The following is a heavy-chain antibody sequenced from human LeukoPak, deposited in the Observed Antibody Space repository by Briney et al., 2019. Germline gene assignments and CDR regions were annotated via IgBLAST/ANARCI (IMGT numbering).Heavy chain of an antibody. Sequence: GGSLRLSCAASGFTFSSYAMHWVRQAPGKGLEWVAVISYDGSNKYYADSVKGRFTISRDNSKNTLYLQMNSLRAEDTAVYYCARDRSDYSFDYWGQGTLATVSS. CDR3: ARDRSDYSFDY. D-gene: IGHD4-11*01. J-gene: IGHJ4*02. V-gene: IGHV3-30*04. CDR2: ISYDGSNK. CDR1: GFTFSSYA.